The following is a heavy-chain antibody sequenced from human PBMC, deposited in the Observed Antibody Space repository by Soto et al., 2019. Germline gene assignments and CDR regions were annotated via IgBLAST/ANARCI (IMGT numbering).Heavy chain of an antibody. Sequence: VGSLRLSCAASGFTFSSYEMNCVRQAPGKGLEWVSYISSSGITIYYADSVKGRFTISRDNAKNSLYLQMNSLRAEDTAVYYCARGRDGYNPDFDIWGQGTMVTVSS. CDR1: GFTFSSYE. CDR3: ARGRDGYNPDFDI. J-gene: IGHJ3*02. D-gene: IGHD5-12*01. V-gene: IGHV3-48*03. CDR2: ISSSGITI.